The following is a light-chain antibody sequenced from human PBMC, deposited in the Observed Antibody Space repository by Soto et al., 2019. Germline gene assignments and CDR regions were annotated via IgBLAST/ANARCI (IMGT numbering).Light chain of an antibody. CDR1: QSVSSY. Sequence: EIVLTQSPATLSLSLGERATLSCRASQSVSSYLAWYQQKPGQAPRLLIYDVSSRATGIPARFSGSGSGTDFTLTISSLEPEDFAVYYCQQRRNWPRTFGQGTKLEIK. J-gene: IGKJ2*01. CDR2: DVS. V-gene: IGKV3-11*01. CDR3: QQRRNWPRT.